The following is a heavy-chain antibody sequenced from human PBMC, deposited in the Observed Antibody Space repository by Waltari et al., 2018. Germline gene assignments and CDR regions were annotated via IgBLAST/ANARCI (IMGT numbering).Heavy chain of an antibody. D-gene: IGHD3-3*01. CDR3: ARELTIFTPAFDY. CDR2: INPNSGGT. J-gene: IGHJ4*02. CDR1: GYTFTGYY. V-gene: IGHV1-2*06. Sequence: QVQLVQSGAEVKKPGASVKVSCKASGYTFTGYYMHWVRQAPGQGLEWMGRINPNSGGTNYAQKLQGRVTMTRDTSISTAYMELSRLRSDDTAVYYCARELTIFTPAFDYWGQGTLVTVSS.